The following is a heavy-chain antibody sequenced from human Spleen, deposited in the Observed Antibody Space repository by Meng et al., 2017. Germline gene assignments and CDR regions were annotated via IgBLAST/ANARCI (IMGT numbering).Heavy chain of an antibody. CDR2: INAVFGTT. J-gene: IGHJ4*02. CDR1: VWMFSHYV. Sequence: SSVKVSFKHLVWMFSHYVIGWVRQAPGQGLEWMGGINAVFGTTNYEQQSQGRVPITTDESTSTVHMELTRLTSEDTAVYFCARKAGNCISTTCYSLDYWGQGTLVTVSS. CDR3: ARKAGNCISTTCYSLDY. V-gene: IGHV1-69*05. D-gene: IGHD2-2*01.